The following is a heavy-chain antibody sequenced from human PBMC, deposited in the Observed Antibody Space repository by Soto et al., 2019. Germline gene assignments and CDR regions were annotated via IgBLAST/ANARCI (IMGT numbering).Heavy chain of an antibody. CDR1: GFTFSSYA. CDR2: ISSDGNYK. D-gene: IGHD1-26*01. Sequence: QVQLVESGGGVVQPGRSLRLSCAASGFTFSSYALHWVRQAPGKGLDWVAVISSDGNYKYYADSVKGRFTISRDNSKNTLYLQMNSLRAEDTAVYYCARQKKRGVSLFDFWGQGTLVTVSS. CDR3: ARQKKRGVSLFDF. V-gene: IGHV3-30-3*01. J-gene: IGHJ4*02.